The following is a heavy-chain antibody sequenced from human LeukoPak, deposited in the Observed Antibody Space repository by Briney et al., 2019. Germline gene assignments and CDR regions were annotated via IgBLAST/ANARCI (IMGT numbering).Heavy chain of an antibody. CDR1: GFTFSSYS. D-gene: IGHD1-20*01. CDR3: ARDNWNDAPGGFDP. V-gene: IGHV3-21*01. Sequence: GGSLRLSCAASGFTFSSYSMNWVRQAPGKGLEWVSSITRSSTSTYYTDSVRGRFTISRDNAKNSLYLQMNSLRAEDTAVCYCARDNWNDAPGGFDPWGQGTLVTVSS. CDR2: ITRSSTST. J-gene: IGHJ5*02.